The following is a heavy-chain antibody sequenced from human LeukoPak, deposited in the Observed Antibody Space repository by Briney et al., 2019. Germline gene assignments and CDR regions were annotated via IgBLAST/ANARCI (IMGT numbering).Heavy chain of an antibody. J-gene: IGHJ4*02. Sequence: SETLSLTCTVSGGSVSSGSYYRSWLRQPPGKGLEWIGYIYYSGSTNYNPSLKSRVTISVDTSKNQFSLKLSSVTAADTAVYYCARGGGYSGYGTFDYWGQGTLVTASS. CDR2: IYYSGST. CDR3: ARGGGYSGYGTFDY. D-gene: IGHD5-12*01. V-gene: IGHV4-61*01. CDR1: GGSVSSGSYY.